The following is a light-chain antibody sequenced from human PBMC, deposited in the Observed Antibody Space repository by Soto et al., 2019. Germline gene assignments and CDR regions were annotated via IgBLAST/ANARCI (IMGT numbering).Light chain of an antibody. CDR1: QSVSSY. CDR2: GAS. CDR3: QHYNTWPWT. V-gene: IGKV3-15*01. Sequence: SPWERATLSCMASQSVSSYLAWYQQKPGQAPRLLISGASTRAAGIPARFSGSGSGTEFTLTISSLQSEDFAVYYCQHYNTWPWTFGQGTKVDI. J-gene: IGKJ1*01.